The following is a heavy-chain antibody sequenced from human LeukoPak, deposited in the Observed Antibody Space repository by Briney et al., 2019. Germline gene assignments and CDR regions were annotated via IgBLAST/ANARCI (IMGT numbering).Heavy chain of an antibody. CDR2: IYYSGST. J-gene: IGHJ4*02. V-gene: IGHV4-31*03. Sequence: SDTLSLTCTVSGGSISSGCYYWIWIRQHPGKGLEWSVYIYYSGSTYYNLSLKSRVTISVDTSKNQFSLKLSSVTAADTAVYYCARRLADRYSYFDYWGQGTLVTVSS. CDR3: ARRLADRYSYFDY. CDR1: GGSISSGCYY. D-gene: IGHD3-9*01.